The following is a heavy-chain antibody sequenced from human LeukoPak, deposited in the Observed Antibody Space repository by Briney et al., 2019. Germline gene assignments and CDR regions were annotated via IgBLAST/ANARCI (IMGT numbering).Heavy chain of an antibody. Sequence: SETLSLTCTVSGDSINKYFWSWLRQSPGKGLEWIGYISHSGNTNYHPSLKSRVTISLDKSNNQFSLRLSSVTAADTAVYYCARAGPENLNWRYYIDFCGQGILVTVSS. CDR1: GDSINKYF. J-gene: IGHJ4*02. D-gene: IGHD1-1*01. CDR3: ARAGPENLNWRYYIDF. V-gene: IGHV4-59*01. CDR2: ISHSGNT.